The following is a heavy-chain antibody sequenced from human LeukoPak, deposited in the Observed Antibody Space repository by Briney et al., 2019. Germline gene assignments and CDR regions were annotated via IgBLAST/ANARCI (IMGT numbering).Heavy chain of an antibody. J-gene: IGHJ2*01. CDR2: INSDGSST. Sequence: GGFLRLSCAASGFTFSSYWMHWVRQAPGKGPVWVSRINSDGSSTSYADSVKGRFTVSRDNAKNTLYLQMNSLKAEDTAVYYCVRDSPSGFFDLWGRGTLVTVSS. V-gene: IGHV3-74*01. D-gene: IGHD6-19*01. CDR1: GFTFSSYW. CDR3: VRDSPSGFFDL.